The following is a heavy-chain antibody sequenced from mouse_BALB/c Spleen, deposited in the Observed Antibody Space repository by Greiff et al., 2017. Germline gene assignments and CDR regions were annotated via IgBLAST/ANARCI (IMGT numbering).Heavy chain of an antibody. D-gene: IGHD1-2*01. CDR1: GFTFSSYT. V-gene: IGHV5-12-2*01. Sequence: EVQGVESGGGLVQPGGSLKLSCAASGFTFSSYTMSWVRQTPEKRLEWVAYISNGGGSTYYPDTVKGRFTISRDNAKNTLYLQMSSLKSEDTAMYYCARRGTTATGFAYWGQGTLVTVSA. CDR3: ARRGTTATGFAY. CDR2: ISNGGGST. J-gene: IGHJ3*01.